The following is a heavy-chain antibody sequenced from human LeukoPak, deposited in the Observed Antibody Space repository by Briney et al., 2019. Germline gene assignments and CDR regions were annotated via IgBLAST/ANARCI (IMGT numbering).Heavy chain of an antibody. Sequence: PGGSLRLSCAASGFTFSTYWMSWVRQAPGKGLEWVANIKQDGSEKYYVDSVKGRFTISRDKSKNTLSLQMNGLRVEDTAVYYCAKVMPPGRIRFYSYYMDVWGKGTTVTVS. CDR2: IKQDGSEK. V-gene: IGHV3-7*01. D-gene: IGHD2-15*01. CDR1: GFTFSTYW. CDR3: AKVMPPGRIRFYSYYMDV. J-gene: IGHJ6*03.